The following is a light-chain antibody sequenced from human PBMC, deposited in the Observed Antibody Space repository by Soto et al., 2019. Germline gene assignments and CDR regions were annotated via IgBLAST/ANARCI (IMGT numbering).Light chain of an antibody. V-gene: IGLV1-44*01. CDR3: AAWDDSLNGFYV. CDR2: SNN. J-gene: IGLJ1*01. CDR1: SSNIGSNT. Sequence: QSVLTQPPSASGTPGQRVTISCSGSSSNIGSNTVSWYQQLPGTAPKLLIYSNNRRPSGVPERFSGSNSGTSASLAISGLQSEDEADYCCAAWDDSLNGFYVFGTGTKLTVL.